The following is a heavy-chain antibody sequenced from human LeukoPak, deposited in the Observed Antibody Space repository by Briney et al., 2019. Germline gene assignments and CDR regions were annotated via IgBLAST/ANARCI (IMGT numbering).Heavy chain of an antibody. J-gene: IGHJ4*02. CDR1: GFTFSDAW. V-gene: IGHV3-15*01. CDR3: TSVLDGYNSAFSY. CDR2: IKSKTDGGTV. D-gene: IGHD5-24*01. Sequence: GGSLRLSCAASGFTFSDAWMTWVRQAPGKGLEWVGRIKSKTDGGTVDYGAPVKDRFTISRDDSKNTLFLQMNSLKIEDTALYYCTSVLDGYNSAFSYWGQGTLVTVSS.